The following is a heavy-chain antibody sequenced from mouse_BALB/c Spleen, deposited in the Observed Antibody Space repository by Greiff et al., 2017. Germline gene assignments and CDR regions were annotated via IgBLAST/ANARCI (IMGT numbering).Heavy chain of an antibody. CDR2: ISSGGSYT. V-gene: IGHV5-6-4*01. D-gene: IGHD1-1*02. Sequence: EVKLVESGGGLVKPGGSLKLSCAASGFTFSSYTMSCVRQTPEKRLEWVATISSGGSYTYYPDSVKGRFTISRDNAKNTLYLQMSSLKSEDTAMYYCTRDYGDYWGQGTTLTVSS. CDR1: GFTFSSYT. CDR3: TRDYGDY. J-gene: IGHJ2*01.